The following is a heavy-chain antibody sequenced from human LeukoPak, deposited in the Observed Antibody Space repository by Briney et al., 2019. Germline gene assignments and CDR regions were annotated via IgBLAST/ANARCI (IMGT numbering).Heavy chain of an antibody. J-gene: IGHJ4*02. CDR1: GYSFTSYW. D-gene: IGHD3-9*01. Sequence: KPGESLKISCKGSGYSFTSYWIGWVRQMPGKGLEWMGIIYPGDSDTRYSPSFQGQVTISADKSISTAYLQWSSLKASDTAMYYCARHRGDILTGYTIDYWGQGTLVTVSS. V-gene: IGHV5-51*01. CDR3: ARHRGDILTGYTIDY. CDR2: IYPGDSDT.